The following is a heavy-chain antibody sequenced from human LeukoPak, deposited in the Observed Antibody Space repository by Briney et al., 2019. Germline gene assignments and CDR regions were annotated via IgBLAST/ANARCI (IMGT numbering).Heavy chain of an antibody. V-gene: IGHV1-2*02. D-gene: IGHD2-2*03. Sequence: ASVKVSCEASGYTFTGYYMHWVRQAPGQGLEWMGWINPNSGGTNYAQKFQGRVTMTRDTSISTAYMELSRLRSDDTAVYYCARDYVDIVVVPAATNAAGYWGQGTLVTVSS. CDR1: GYTFTGYY. CDR2: INPNSGGT. J-gene: IGHJ4*02. CDR3: ARDYVDIVVVPAATNAAGY.